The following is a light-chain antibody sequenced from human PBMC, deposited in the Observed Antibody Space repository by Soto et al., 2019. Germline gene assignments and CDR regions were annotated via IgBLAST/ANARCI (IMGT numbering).Light chain of an antibody. V-gene: IGKV1-39*01. CDR2: AAS. J-gene: IGKJ5*01. CDR3: QQSYSTPPIT. Sequence: DIQITQSPSTLSATTGDRVTITCRASQSISSWLAWHQHKPGKAPKLLIYAASSLQSGVPSRFSGSGSGTDFTLTISSLQPEDFATYYCQQSYSTPPITFGQGTRLEIK. CDR1: QSISSW.